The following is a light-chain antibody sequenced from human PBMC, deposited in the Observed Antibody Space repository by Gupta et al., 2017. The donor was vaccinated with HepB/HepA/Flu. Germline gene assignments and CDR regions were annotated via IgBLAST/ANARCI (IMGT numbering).Light chain of an antibody. Sequence: DIQLTQSPSFLSASVGDTVSITCRASQGISTYLAWYQQKSGKAPKLLIYGASTLQSGVPSRFSGSGSGTQFTLTISRLQPEDFATYHCQQVNSYPFTFGPGTRVDIK. J-gene: IGKJ3*01. CDR3: QQVNSYPFT. CDR1: QGISTY. CDR2: GAS. V-gene: IGKV1-9*01.